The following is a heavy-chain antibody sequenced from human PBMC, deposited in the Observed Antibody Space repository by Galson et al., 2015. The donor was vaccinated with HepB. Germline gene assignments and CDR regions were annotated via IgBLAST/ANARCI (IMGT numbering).Heavy chain of an antibody. CDR1: GFTFSSYA. J-gene: IGHJ1*01. V-gene: IGHV3-23*01. CDR2: ISGSGGST. Sequence: SLRLSCAASGFTFSSYAMSWVRQAPGKGLEWVSAISGSGGSTYYADSVKGRFTISRDNSKNTLYLQMNSLRAEDTAVYYCAKDRFGWSRTVDAEYFQHWGQGTLVAVSS. D-gene: IGHD3-10*01. CDR3: AKDRFGWSRTVDAEYFQH.